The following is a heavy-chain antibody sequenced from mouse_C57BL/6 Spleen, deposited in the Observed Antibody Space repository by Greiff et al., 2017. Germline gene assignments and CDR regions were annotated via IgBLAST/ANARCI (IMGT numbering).Heavy chain of an antibody. CDR1: GFTFSDYG. V-gene: IGHV5-17*01. J-gene: IGHJ1*03. Sequence: EVQRVESGGGLVKPGGSLKLSCAASGFTFSDYGMHWVRQAPEKGLEWVAYISSGSSTIYYADTVTGRFTISRDNAKNTLFLQMTSLRSEETAMYYCARRGGDRYFDVWGTERTGTASS. CDR3: ARRGGDRYFDV. CDR2: ISSGSSTI. D-gene: IGHD3-2*01.